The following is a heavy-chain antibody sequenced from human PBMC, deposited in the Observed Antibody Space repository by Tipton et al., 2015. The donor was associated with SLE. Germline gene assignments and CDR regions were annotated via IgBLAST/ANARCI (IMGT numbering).Heavy chain of an antibody. Sequence: SLRLSCAASGFTVSSNYMSWVRQAPGKGLEWVSVIYSGGSTYYADSVKGRFTISRDNSKNTLYLQMNSLRAEDTAVYYCAKDHYYNSSGFPYYFDFWGQGTLVAVSS. CDR3: AKDHYYNSSGFPYYFDF. J-gene: IGHJ4*02. V-gene: IGHV3-53*05. D-gene: IGHD3-22*01. CDR1: GFTVSSNY. CDR2: IYSGGST.